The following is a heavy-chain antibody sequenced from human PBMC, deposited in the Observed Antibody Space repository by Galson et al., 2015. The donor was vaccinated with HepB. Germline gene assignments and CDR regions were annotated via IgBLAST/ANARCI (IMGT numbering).Heavy chain of an antibody. J-gene: IGHJ2*01. V-gene: IGHV1-69*04. CDR2: IIPILGIA. D-gene: IGHD2-21*02. CDR3: ARDAAIQSYCGGDCYLGGPWYFDL. Sequence: SVKVSCKASGGTFSSYTISWVRQAPGQGLEWMGRIIPILGIANYAQKFQGRVTITADKSTSTAYMELSSLRSEDTAVYYCARDAAIQSYCGGDCYLGGPWYFDLWGRGTLVTVSS. CDR1: GGTFSSYT.